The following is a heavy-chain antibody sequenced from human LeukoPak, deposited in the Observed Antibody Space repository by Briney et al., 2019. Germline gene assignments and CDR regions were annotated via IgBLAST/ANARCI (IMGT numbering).Heavy chain of an antibody. Sequence: PSETLSLTCTVSGGSIRGYYWSWIRQPPGKGLEWIGEINHSGSTNYNPSLKSRVTISVDTSKNQFSLKLSSVTAADTAVYYCARGGTGYSSSWYPAQHYYYYYYGMDVWGQGTTVTVSS. CDR1: GGSIRGYY. CDR3: ARGGTGYSSSWYPAQHYYYYYYGMDV. J-gene: IGHJ6*02. V-gene: IGHV4-34*01. D-gene: IGHD6-13*01. CDR2: INHSGST.